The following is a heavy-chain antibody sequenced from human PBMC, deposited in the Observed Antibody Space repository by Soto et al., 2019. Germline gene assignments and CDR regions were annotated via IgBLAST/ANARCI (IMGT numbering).Heavy chain of an antibody. D-gene: IGHD1-26*01. CDR1: GFMFTSYS. J-gene: IGHJ4*02. V-gene: IGHV3-48*02. Sequence: EVQLVESGGGLVQPGGSLRLSCAASGFMFTSYSMNWVRQTPGKGLEWLSYIRIDSNHIGYADSVRGRFTISSDIAKNSLYLQMNSLRDEDTAVYYCARDLSYAFDYWGQGTLVTVSS. CDR3: ARDLSYAFDY. CDR2: IRIDSNHI.